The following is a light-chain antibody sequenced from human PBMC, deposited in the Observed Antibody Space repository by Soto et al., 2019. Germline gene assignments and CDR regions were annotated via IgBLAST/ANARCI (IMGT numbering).Light chain of an antibody. CDR1: QSVSSNF. Sequence: PGERTTLSCMASQSVSSNFLDWYQQKPGQAPRLLIYGASSRATGIPDRFSGSGSGTDFTLTISRLEPEDFAVYYCHQYATSPRTFGQGTKV. J-gene: IGKJ1*01. CDR2: GAS. V-gene: IGKV3-20*01. CDR3: HQYATSPRT.